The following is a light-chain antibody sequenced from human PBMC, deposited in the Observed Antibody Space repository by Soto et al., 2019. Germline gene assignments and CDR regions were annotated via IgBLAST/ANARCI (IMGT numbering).Light chain of an antibody. V-gene: IGLV2-14*01. CDR1: SSDVGGYNY. CDR2: EVS. Sequence: QSVLTQPASVSGSPGQSITISCTGTSSDVGGYNYVSWYQQHPGKAPKLMIYEVSNRPSGVSNRFSGSKSGNTASLTISGLQAEDEADYYCCSYVSTYTYVFGTGTKVTVL. CDR3: CSYVSTYTYV. J-gene: IGLJ1*01.